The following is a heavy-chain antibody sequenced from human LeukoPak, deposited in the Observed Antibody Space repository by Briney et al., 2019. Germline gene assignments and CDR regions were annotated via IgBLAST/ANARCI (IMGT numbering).Heavy chain of an antibody. CDR3: ARQWFSDSWFFDR. D-gene: IGHD6-13*01. CDR2: MYYSGNT. J-gene: IGHJ4*02. CDR1: GGSINRSSYY. V-gene: IGHV4-39*01. Sequence: SETLSLTCSVSGGSINRSSYYWGWIRQPPGKGLEWIGSMYYSGNTYYNPSLRSRATISVDTSKNQFSLKLTSVTAADTAVYYCARQWFSDSWFFDRWGQGTLVTVPS.